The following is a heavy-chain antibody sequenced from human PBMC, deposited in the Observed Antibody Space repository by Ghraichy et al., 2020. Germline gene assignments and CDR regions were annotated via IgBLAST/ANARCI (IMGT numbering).Heavy chain of an antibody. CDR1: GYTFTAYY. CDR2: INPNSGDT. CDR3: ARANQYTWFDP. J-gene: IGHJ5*02. V-gene: IGHV1-2*02. D-gene: IGHD6-6*01. Sequence: ASVKVSCKASGYTFTAYYMHWVRQAPGQGLEWMGWINPNSGDTNYVQKFQGRVTMTRDTSISTAYMELSSLRSDDTTVYYCARANQYTWFDPWGKGTPVTVSS.